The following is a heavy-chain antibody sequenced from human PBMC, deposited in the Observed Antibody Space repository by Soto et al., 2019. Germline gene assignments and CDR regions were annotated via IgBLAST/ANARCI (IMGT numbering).Heavy chain of an antibody. J-gene: IGHJ6*02. CDR2: IGTNGGST. CDR3: ARDFRHIVLVTALVLSYGMDV. D-gene: IGHD2-21*02. CDR1: GFTFSSYS. Sequence: GGSLRLSCSASGFTFSSYSIHWVRQAPGKGLEYVSSIGTNGGSTFYADSVKGRFTISRDNSKNTLYLQMNSLRAEDTAVYYCARDFRHIVLVTALVLSYGMDVWGQGTTVTVSS. V-gene: IGHV3-64*04.